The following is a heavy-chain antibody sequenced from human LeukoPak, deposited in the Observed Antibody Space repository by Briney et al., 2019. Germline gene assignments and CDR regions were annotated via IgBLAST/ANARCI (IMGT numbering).Heavy chain of an antibody. D-gene: IGHD1-26*01. J-gene: IGHJ4*02. CDR2: IYYSGST. CDR1: GGSISSSSYY. V-gene: IGHV4-39*07. CDR3: ARDRPSGRYGIYFDY. Sequence: PSETLSLTCTVSGGSISSSSYYWGWIRQPPGKGLEWIGSIYYSGSTYYNPSLKSRVTISVDTSKNQFSLKLSSVTAADTAVYYCARDRPSGRYGIYFDYWGQGTLVTVSS.